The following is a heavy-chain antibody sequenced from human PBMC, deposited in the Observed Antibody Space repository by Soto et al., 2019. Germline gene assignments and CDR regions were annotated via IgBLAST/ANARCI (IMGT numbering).Heavy chain of an antibody. D-gene: IGHD6-13*01. CDR3: AKFSLGSSSWYSFGYYYYGMDV. CDR1: GFTFSSYG. V-gene: IGHV3-30*18. CDR2: ISYDGSNK. J-gene: IGHJ6*02. Sequence: GGSLRLSCAASGFTFSSYGMHWVRQAPGKGLEWVAVISYDGSNKYYADSVKGRFTISRDNSKNTLYLQMNSLRAEDTAVYYCAKFSLGSSSWYSFGYYYYGMDVWGQGTTVTVSS.